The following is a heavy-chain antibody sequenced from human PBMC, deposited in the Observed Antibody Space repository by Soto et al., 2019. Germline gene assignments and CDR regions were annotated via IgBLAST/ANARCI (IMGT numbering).Heavy chain of an antibody. V-gene: IGHV1-69*13. J-gene: IGHJ6*02. CDR3: ARDNCSGGSCPMDV. D-gene: IGHD2-15*01. CDR1: GGTFSSYA. Sequence: SVKVSCKASGGTFSSYAISWVRQAPGQGLEWMGGIIPTFGTANYAQKFQGRVTITADESTSTAYMELSSLRSEDTAVYYCARDNCSGGSCPMDVWGQGTTVTVSS. CDR2: IIPTFGTA.